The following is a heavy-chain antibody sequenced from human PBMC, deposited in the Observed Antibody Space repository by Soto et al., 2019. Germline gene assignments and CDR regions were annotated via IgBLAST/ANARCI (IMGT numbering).Heavy chain of an antibody. CDR3: AHPSGYGDYICFDP. J-gene: IGHJ5*01. Sequence: QITLKESGPTLVKPTQTLTLTCTFSGFSLSTSGVVVGWIRQPPGKALEWLALIYWDDDKRYSPSLKSRRTITQDTSKNHVVLTLTNMDPVDTATYYCAHPSGYGDYICFDPWGQGPLVTVSS. CDR2: IYWDDDK. CDR1: GFSLSTSGVV. V-gene: IGHV2-5*02. D-gene: IGHD4-17*01.